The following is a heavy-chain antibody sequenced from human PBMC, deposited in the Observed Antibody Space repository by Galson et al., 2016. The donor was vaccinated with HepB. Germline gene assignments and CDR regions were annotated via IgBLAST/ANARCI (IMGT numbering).Heavy chain of an antibody. D-gene: IGHD3-3*01. CDR3: AREVHSDDFWSGYTLSYYGMDV. CDR2: MSYDGSTK. CDR1: GFAVNSYG. Sequence: SLRLSCAASGFAVNSYGVHWVRQTPGKRLEWMAVMSYDGSTKKYADSVKGRFTISRDNSKNTVYLQMNRLRPEDTAVYYCAREVHSDDFWSGYTLSYYGMDVWGHGTAVTVPS. V-gene: IGHV3-30*03. J-gene: IGHJ6*02.